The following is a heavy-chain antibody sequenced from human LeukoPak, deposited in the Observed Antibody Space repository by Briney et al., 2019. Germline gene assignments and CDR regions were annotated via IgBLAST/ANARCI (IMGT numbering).Heavy chain of an antibody. CDR2: SGSGRNT. D-gene: IGHD6-25*01. CDR1: GFTVSSNY. V-gene: IGHV3-53*01. Sequence: GGSLRLSCAASGFTVSSNYMSWVRQAPGKGLEWVSAISGSGRNTYYADSVKGRFTISRDNSRSTVDLQMNSLRVEDTGIYYCARDEIPSGTWGQGTMVIVSS. J-gene: IGHJ3*01. CDR3: ARDEIPSGT.